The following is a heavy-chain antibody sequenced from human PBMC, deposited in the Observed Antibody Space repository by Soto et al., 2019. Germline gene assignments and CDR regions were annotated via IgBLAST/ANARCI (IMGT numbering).Heavy chain of an antibody. CDR2: ISGSGATK. CDR1: GFTFSSHS. Sequence: LRLSCAASGFTFSSHSINWVRQAPGKGLEWVSYISGSGATKYYADSVKGRFTISRDNARNSLYLQMSSLSDEDTAVYYCARAIRGFSYVVDYWGQGTLVTVSS. V-gene: IGHV3-48*02. J-gene: IGHJ4*02. CDR3: ARAIRGFSYVVDY. D-gene: IGHD5-18*01.